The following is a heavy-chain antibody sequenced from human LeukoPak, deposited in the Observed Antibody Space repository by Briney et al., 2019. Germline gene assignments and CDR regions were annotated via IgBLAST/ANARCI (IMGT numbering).Heavy chain of an antibody. V-gene: IGHV4-34*01. CDR1: GGSLSGYY. D-gene: IGHD5-18*01. CDR2: INHSGST. Sequence: SETLSLTCAVYGGSLSGYYWSWIRQPPGKGLEWIGEINHSGSTNYNPSLKSRVTISVDTSKNQFSLKLSSVTAADTAVYYCARRQKVTARYFQHWGQGTLVTVSS. J-gene: IGHJ1*01. CDR3: ARRQKVTARYFQH.